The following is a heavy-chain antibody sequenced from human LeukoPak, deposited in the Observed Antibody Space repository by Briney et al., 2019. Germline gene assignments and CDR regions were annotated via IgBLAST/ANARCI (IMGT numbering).Heavy chain of an antibody. CDR1: GYTFTSYY. J-gene: IGHJ6*03. D-gene: IGHD6-19*01. V-gene: IGHV1-46*01. CDR2: INPSGGST. Sequence: ASVKVSCKASGYTFTSYYMHWVRQAPGQGLEWMGIINPSGGSTSYAQKFQGRVTMTRDTSTSTVYMELSSLRSEDTAVYYCARSFPDVYSSGWRGPYYYMDVWGKGTTVTVSS. CDR3: ARSFPDVYSSGWRGPYYYMDV.